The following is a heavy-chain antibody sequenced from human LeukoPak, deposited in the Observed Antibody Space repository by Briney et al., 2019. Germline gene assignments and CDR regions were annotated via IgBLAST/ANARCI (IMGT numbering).Heavy chain of an antibody. CDR1: GYTFTSYG. D-gene: IGHD3-22*01. Sequence: GASVKVSCKASGYTFTSYGISWVRQAPGQGLEWMGWISAYNGNTDYAQKLQGRVTMTTDTSTSTAYMELGSLRSDDTAVYYCARDPPSYYYYDSSGYYKVFDYWGQGTLVTVSS. J-gene: IGHJ4*02. V-gene: IGHV1-18*01. CDR3: ARDPPSYYYYDSSGYYKVFDY. CDR2: ISAYNGNT.